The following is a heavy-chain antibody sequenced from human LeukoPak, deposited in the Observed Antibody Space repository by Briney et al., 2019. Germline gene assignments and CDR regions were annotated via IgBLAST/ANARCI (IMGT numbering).Heavy chain of an antibody. CDR2: ISSSGSTI. J-gene: IGHJ6*03. Sequence: PGGPLRLSCAASGFTFSSYEMNWVRQAPGKGLEWVSYISSSGSTIYYADSVKGRFTISRDNAKNSLYLQMNSLRAEDTAVYYCARDGYDYGYYYYMDVWGKGTTVTVSS. V-gene: IGHV3-48*03. CDR3: ARDGYDYGYYYYMDV. CDR1: GFTFSSYE. D-gene: IGHD5-12*01.